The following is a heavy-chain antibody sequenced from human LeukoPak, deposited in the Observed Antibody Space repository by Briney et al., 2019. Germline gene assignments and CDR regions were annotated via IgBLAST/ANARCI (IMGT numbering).Heavy chain of an antibody. CDR1: GYTFTSYG. Sequence: ASVKVSCKASGYTFTSYGIRWVRQAPGQGLEWMGWISAYNGNTNYAQKLQGRVTMTTDTSTSTAYMELRSLRSGDTAVYYCAREGIHYGVTVYWGQGTLVTVSS. CDR3: AREGIHYGVTVY. J-gene: IGHJ4*02. D-gene: IGHD4-17*01. CDR2: ISAYNGNT. V-gene: IGHV1-18*01.